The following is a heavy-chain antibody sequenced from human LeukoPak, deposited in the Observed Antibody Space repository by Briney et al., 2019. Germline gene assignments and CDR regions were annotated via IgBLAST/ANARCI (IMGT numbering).Heavy chain of an antibody. CDR1: GYTFTSYD. D-gene: IGHD1-26*01. Sequence: ASVKVSCKASGYTFTSYDISCVRQAPGQGLEWMGWISAYNGNTNYAQKLQGRVTMTTDTSTSTAYMELRSLTSDDTAVYYCERAHLGATHYFGFWGQGTLVTVSS. CDR2: ISAYNGNT. J-gene: IGHJ4*02. CDR3: ERAHLGATHYFGF. V-gene: IGHV1-18*01.